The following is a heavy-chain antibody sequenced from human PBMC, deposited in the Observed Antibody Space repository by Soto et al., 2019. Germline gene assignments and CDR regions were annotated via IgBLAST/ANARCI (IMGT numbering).Heavy chain of an antibody. Sequence: SETLSPTCTVSGGSTRSSKNYWGWIRQPPGKGLEWIGTISYSGSTYYNPSLNGRVIISVDTSKNQFSLKLSSLTAADTAVYYCSRRYSFGSGKYGVDVWGPGTMLTVS. CDR3: SRRYSFGSGKYGVDV. V-gene: IGHV4-39*01. CDR2: ISYSGST. J-gene: IGHJ6*02. CDR1: GGSTRSSKNY. D-gene: IGHD3-10*01.